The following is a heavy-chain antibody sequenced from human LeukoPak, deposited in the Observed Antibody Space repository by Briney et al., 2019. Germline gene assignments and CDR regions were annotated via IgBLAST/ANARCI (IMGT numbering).Heavy chain of an antibody. D-gene: IGHD5-12*01. Sequence: GGSLRLSCAASGFTFSSYGMHWVRQAPGKGLEWVAFIRYDGSNKYYADSVKGRFTISRDNSKNTLYLQMNSLRAEDTAVYYCAKGGGYDFRYYYYYMDVWGKGTTVTVSS. CDR2: IRYDGSNK. J-gene: IGHJ6*03. CDR1: GFTFSSYG. V-gene: IGHV3-30*02. CDR3: AKGGGYDFRYYYYYMDV.